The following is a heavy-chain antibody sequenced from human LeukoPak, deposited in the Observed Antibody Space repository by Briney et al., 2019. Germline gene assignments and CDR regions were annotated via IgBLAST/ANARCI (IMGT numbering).Heavy chain of an antibody. CDR2: ISSSSSYI. D-gene: IGHD6-13*01. CDR1: GFTFSSYS. CDR3: ASHPGIAAAGTGY. J-gene: IGHJ4*02. V-gene: IGHV3-21*01. Sequence: PGGSLRLSCAASGFTFSSYSMNWVRQAPGKGLELVSSISSSSSYIYYADSVKGRFTISRDNAKNSLYLQMNSLRAEDTAVYYCASHPGIAAAGTGYWGQGTLVTASS.